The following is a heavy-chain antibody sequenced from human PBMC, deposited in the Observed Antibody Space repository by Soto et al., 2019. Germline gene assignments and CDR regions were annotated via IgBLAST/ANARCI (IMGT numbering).Heavy chain of an antibody. CDR3: ASRGEMGTIGGGSYYYGMDV. J-gene: IGHJ6*01. CDR1: GGPLSSYA. V-gene: IGHV1-69*13. CDR2: IIPIFGTA. D-gene: IGHD3-16*01. Sequence: SVKVCFKASGGPLSSYAVSLVRQAPGQGLEWMGRIIPIFGTANYSQKFQGRVTITPDESTSTAYMDLSSLRSEDTAVYYCASRGEMGTIGGGSYYYGMDVWGQGTPVTVSS.